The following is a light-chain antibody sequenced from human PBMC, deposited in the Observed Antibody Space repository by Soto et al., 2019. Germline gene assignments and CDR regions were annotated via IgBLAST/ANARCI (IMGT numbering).Light chain of an antibody. CDR1: QSIGTY. Sequence: DAQMTQSPSSLSASVGDSVTITCRAGQSIGTYLDWYQHKPGKAPKLLIYAASSLQSWVPSRFSGCGSGTDFTLTISSLQHEDFATYYCQESHSTFGQGTKLEIK. CDR3: QESHST. CDR2: AAS. J-gene: IGKJ2*01. V-gene: IGKV1-39*01.